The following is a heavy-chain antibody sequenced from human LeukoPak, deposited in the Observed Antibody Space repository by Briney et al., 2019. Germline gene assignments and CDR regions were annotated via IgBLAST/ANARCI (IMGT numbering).Heavy chain of an antibody. CDR3: VRDRDWSFDY. CDR2: ISHTSTII. D-gene: IGHD2-21*02. Sequence: PGGSLRLSCAASAFTFSRYSMNWVRQAPGKGLEWVSYISHTSTIIYYADSVKDRFTISRDNAKNSVYLQMSSLRDEDTAVYYCVRDRDWSFDYWGQGTLVTVSS. CDR1: AFTFSRYS. V-gene: IGHV3-48*02. J-gene: IGHJ4*02.